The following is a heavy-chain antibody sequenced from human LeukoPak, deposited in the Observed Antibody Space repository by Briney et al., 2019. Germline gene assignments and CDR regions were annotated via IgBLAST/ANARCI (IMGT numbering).Heavy chain of an antibody. CDR2: IYTSGST. Sequence: PSETLSLTCTVSGGSISSYYWSWIRQPAGKGLEWIGRIYTSGSTYYNPSLKSRVTISVDTSKNQFSLKLSSVTAADTAVYYCARHPYCSGGSCYGNWFDPWGQGTLVTVSS. D-gene: IGHD2-15*01. V-gene: IGHV4-4*07. CDR1: GGSISSYY. J-gene: IGHJ5*02. CDR3: ARHPYCSGGSCYGNWFDP.